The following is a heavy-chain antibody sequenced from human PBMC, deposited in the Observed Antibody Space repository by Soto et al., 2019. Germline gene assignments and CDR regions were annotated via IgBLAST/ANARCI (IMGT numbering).Heavy chain of an antibody. Sequence: QVQLVESGGGVVQPGRSLRLSCAASGFTFSNYGMPWVRQAPGKGLEWVAVISYDGRNKYYADSVKGRFTISRDNFKNTLFLQMNSLSVEDTAVYYCANSGNYGSGNSYKDYYYYMDVWGKGTTVTVSS. D-gene: IGHD3-10*01. CDR1: GFTFSNYG. CDR3: ANSGNYGSGNSYKDYYYYMDV. V-gene: IGHV3-30*18. J-gene: IGHJ6*03. CDR2: ISYDGRNK.